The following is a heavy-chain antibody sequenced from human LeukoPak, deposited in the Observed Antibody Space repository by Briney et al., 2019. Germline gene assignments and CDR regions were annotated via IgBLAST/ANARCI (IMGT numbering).Heavy chain of an antibody. D-gene: IGHD3-22*01. CDR3: AKPGKWRVVTITDFDY. CDR2: ISHVGSNK. J-gene: IGHJ4*02. Sequence: GGSLRLSCAASGFSFSYYGMHWVRQAPGRGLEWVAVISHVGSNKYYADSVKGRSTISRDNSKNTLYLQMNSLRPEDTSASYYAKPGKWRVVTITDFDYWGQGTLVTVSS. CDR1: GFSFSYYG. V-gene: IGHV3-30*18.